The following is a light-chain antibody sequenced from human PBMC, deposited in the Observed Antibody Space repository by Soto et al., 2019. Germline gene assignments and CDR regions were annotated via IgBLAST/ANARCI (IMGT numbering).Light chain of an antibody. Sequence: DIVMTQTPLSLTVTPGGPASISCRSSQSLLDSDDGNTYLDWYLQKPGQSPQLLIYTVSYRASGVPDRFSGSGSGTDFTLKISRVEAEDVGVYYCMQRIEFPLTFGGGTKVDIK. CDR3: MQRIEFPLT. J-gene: IGKJ4*01. CDR1: QSLLDSDDGNTY. V-gene: IGKV2-40*01. CDR2: TVS.